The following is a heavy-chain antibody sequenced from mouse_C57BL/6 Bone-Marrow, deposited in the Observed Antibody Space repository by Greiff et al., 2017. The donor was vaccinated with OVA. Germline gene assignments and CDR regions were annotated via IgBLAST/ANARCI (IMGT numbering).Heavy chain of an antibody. V-gene: IGHV7-1*01. CDR1: GFTFSDFY. Sequence: EVMLVESGGGLVQSGRSLRLSCATSGFTFSDFYMEWVRQAPGKGLEWIAASRNKANDYTTEYSASVKGRFIVSRDTSQSILYLQMNALRAEDTAIYYCARDAHYDYDGYYAMDYWGQGTSVTVSS. CDR2: SRNKANDYTT. D-gene: IGHD2-4*01. J-gene: IGHJ4*01. CDR3: ARDAHYDYDGYYAMDY.